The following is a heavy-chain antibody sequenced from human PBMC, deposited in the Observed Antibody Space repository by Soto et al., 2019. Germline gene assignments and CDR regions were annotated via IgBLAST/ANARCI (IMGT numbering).Heavy chain of an antibody. CDR2: ISPNSGAT. CDR3: VIEMWTNYGPQNFFDL. V-gene: IGHV1-18*01. Sequence: QVQLVQSEGEMKQPGASVKLSCKASGYSFTSFGISWVRQAPGQGLEWMGWISPNSGATRYAQNLQGRVTMTTETSTTTAYLELRTLTSDDTPLYYCVIEMWTNYGPQNFFDLWGLGALVTVSA. D-gene: IGHD4-17*01. CDR1: GYSFTSFG. J-gene: IGHJ4*02.